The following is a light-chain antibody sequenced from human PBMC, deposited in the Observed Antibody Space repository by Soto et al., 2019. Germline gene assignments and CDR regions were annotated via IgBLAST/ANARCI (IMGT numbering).Light chain of an antibody. V-gene: IGLV1-40*01. CDR2: GNS. CDR1: SSNIGAGYD. Sequence: QSVLTQPPLVSGAPGQRVTISCTGSSSNIGAGYDVHWYQQLPGTAPKLLIYGNSNRPSGVPDRFSGSKSGTSASLAITGLQAEDEADYYCQSYDSSPCGVVFGGGTKLTVL. J-gene: IGLJ2*01. CDR3: QSYDSSPCGVV.